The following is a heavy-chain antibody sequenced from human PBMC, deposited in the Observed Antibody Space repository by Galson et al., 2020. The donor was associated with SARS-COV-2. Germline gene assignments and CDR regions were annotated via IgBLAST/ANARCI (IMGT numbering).Heavy chain of an antibody. CDR3: SREGWQGGY. V-gene: IGHV3-7*01. Sequence: GESLKISCEVSGFTFNDFWMSWFRQAPGQGLEWVATIKGDGSETNYADFVKGRFSISRDNAANSLYLQMNSLRVEDSAVYYCSREGWQGGYWCQGTRVTVSS. J-gene: IGHJ4*02. CDR2: IKGDGSET. CDR1: GFTFNDFW. D-gene: IGHD6-19*01.